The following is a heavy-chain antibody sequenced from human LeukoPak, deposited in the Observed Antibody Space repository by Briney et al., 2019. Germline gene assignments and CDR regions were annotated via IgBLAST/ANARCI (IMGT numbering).Heavy chain of an antibody. Sequence: GGSLRLSCAASGFTFSSYSMNWVRQAPGKGLEWVSYISSSSSTIYYADSVKGRFTISRDNAKNSLYLQMNSLRAEDTAVYYCAKSPLEPAAEYFQHWGQGTLVTVSS. CDR3: AKSPLEPAAEYFQH. V-gene: IGHV3-48*01. D-gene: IGHD1-14*01. CDR1: GFTFSSYS. CDR2: ISSSSSTI. J-gene: IGHJ1*01.